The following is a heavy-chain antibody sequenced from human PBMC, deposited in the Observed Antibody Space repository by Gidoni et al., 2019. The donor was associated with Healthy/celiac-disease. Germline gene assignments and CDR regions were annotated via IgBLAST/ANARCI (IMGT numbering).Heavy chain of an antibody. CDR1: GFTFSSYG. D-gene: IGHD3-10*01. CDR3: AKEAAPLLWFGEQNSPPDY. J-gene: IGHJ4*02. Sequence: GFTFSSYGMHWVRQAPGKGLEWVAVISYDGSNKYYADSVKGRFTISRDNSKNTLYLQMNSLRAEDTAVYYCAKEAAPLLWFGEQNSPPDYWGQGTLVTVSS. CDR2: ISYDGSNK. V-gene: IGHV3-30*18.